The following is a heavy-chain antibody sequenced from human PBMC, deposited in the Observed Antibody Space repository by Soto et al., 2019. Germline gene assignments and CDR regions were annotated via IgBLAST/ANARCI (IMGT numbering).Heavy chain of an antibody. CDR2: IYYSGST. J-gene: IGHJ3*02. Sequence: QVQLQESGPGLVKPSQTLSLTCTVSGGSISSGDYYWSWIRQPPGKGLEWIGYIYYSGSTYYNPSLKRRVTISVDTSKNQFSLKLSSVTAADTAVYYCAREYDSSGYYDLGRAFDIWGQGTMVTVSS. CDR1: GGSISSGDYY. D-gene: IGHD3-22*01. V-gene: IGHV4-30-4*01. CDR3: AREYDSSGYYDLGRAFDI.